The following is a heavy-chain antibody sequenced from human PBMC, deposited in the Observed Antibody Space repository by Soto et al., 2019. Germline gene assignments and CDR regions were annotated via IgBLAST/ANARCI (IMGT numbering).Heavy chain of an antibody. Sequence: ASVKVSCKASGYTFTSYGISWVRQAPGQGLEWMGWISAYNGNTNYAQKLQGRVTMTTDTSTSTAYMELRSLRSDDTAVYHCARDQQWPAVLPGPYWGQGTLVTVSS. CDR3: ARDQQWPAVLPGPY. CDR1: GYTFTSYG. V-gene: IGHV1-18*01. J-gene: IGHJ4*02. D-gene: IGHD6-19*01. CDR2: ISAYNGNT.